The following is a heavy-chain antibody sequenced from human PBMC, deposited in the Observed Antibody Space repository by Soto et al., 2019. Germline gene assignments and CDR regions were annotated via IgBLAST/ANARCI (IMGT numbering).Heavy chain of an antibody. CDR3: ARDNPQNYGPPAASSWFHP. CDR1: GFSFSDYF. CDR2: INPSGDSR. V-gene: IGHV1-46*01. Sequence: ASVKVSCKTAGFSFSDYFMHWVRQAPGQGLEWMGIINPSGDSRNYAQKFQGRVTITRDTSTSTVYMDLSSLRYEDTAVYYCARDNPQNYGPPAASSWFHPWGQGTPVTVSS. J-gene: IGHJ5*02. D-gene: IGHD2-15*01.